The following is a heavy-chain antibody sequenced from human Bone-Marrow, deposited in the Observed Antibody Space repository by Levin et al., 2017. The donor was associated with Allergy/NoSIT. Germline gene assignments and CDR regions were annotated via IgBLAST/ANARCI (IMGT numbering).Heavy chain of an antibody. CDR1: GFTFTRFA. CDR3: AKDHESSGWPTFDH. V-gene: IGHV3-23*05. CDR2: FANTAKT. J-gene: IGHJ4*02. D-gene: IGHD6-19*01. Sequence: GESLKISCAASGFTFTRFALSWVRQAPGKGLEWVSSFANTAKTYYADSVRGRFTISRDTSTNTLYLEMNSLRDEDTAIYYCAKDHESSGWPTFDHWGQGTLVTVSS.